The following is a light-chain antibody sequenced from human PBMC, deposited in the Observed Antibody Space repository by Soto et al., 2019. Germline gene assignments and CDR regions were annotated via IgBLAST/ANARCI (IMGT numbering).Light chain of an antibody. Sequence: EIVMTQSPATLSVSAGERATLSCRASQSVGRNLAWYQQKPGQAPRLLIYGASTRATDIPARFSGSGSGSEFALTISSLQSDDSAVYYCQQFNTWPPATCRGGTRVEIK. J-gene: IGKJ4*01. CDR1: QSVGRN. CDR3: QQFNTWPPAT. CDR2: GAS. V-gene: IGKV3-15*01.